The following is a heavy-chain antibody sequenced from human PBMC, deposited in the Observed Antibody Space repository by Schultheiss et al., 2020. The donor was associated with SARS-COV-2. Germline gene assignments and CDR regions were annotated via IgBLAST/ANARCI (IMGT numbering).Heavy chain of an antibody. J-gene: IGHJ6*02. CDR2: ISSSSSTI. CDR3: ARAKQLGYYYGMDV. V-gene: IGHV3-48*02. CDR1: GFTLNSYS. Sequence: GESLKISCAASGFTLNSYSMNWVRQAPGRGLEWVSYISSSSSTIYYADSVKGRFTISRDNAKNSLYLQMNSLRDEDTAVYYCARAKQLGYYYGMDVWGQGTTVTVSS. D-gene: IGHD6-6*01.